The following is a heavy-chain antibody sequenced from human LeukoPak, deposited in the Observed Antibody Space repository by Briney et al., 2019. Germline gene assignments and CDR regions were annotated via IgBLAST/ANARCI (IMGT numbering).Heavy chain of an antibody. CDR2: ISYDGSNK. CDR3: AKGRLDLDY. J-gene: IGHJ4*02. D-gene: IGHD1-7*01. Sequence: QPGRSLRLSCVASGFTFSDYGMHWVRQAPGKGLEWVAVISYDGSNKYYADSVKGRFTISRDNSKNTLYLQMNSLRAEDTAVYYCAKGRLDLDYWGQGTLVTVSS. V-gene: IGHV3-30*18. CDR1: GFTFSDYG.